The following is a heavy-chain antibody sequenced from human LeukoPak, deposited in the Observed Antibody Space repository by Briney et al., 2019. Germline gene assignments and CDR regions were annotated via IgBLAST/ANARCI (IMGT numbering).Heavy chain of an antibody. CDR3: ARGAAAMSWIQLWYFDY. V-gene: IGHV3-23*01. Sequence: GGSLRLSCAASGFTFSSYAMSWVRQAPGKGLKWVSTINDNGDGTYYADSVKGRFTISRDNFYNTVSLQMNSLRAEDTAVYYCARGAAAMSWIQLWYFDYWGQGTLVTVSS. CDR1: GFTFSSYA. D-gene: IGHD5-18*01. CDR2: INDNGDGT. J-gene: IGHJ4*02.